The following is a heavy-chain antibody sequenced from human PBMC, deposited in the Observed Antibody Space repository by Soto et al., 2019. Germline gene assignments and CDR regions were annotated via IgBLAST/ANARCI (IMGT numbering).Heavy chain of an antibody. CDR3: ARRTYESSGYYYLLY. Sequence: NPSETLSLTCTVSGGSISSSSYYWGWIRQSPGKGLQWIGSIAYSGSTYYNPSLKSRATISVDTSKNQFSRKLRSVSAADTAVYYCARRTYESSGYYYLLYWGQGTLVTVSS. CDR1: GGSISSSSYY. D-gene: IGHD3-22*01. CDR2: IAYSGST. V-gene: IGHV4-39*01. J-gene: IGHJ4*02.